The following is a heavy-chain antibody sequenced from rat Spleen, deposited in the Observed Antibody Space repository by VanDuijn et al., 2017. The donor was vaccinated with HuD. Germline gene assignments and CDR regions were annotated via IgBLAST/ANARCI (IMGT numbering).Heavy chain of an antibody. V-gene: IGHV3-1*01. D-gene: IGHD5-1*01. CDR1: GYSITSNY. CDR2: ISYSGST. J-gene: IGHJ2*01. Sequence: EVQLQESGPGLVKPSQSLSLTCSVTGYSITSNYWAWIRKFPGNKMEWIGRISYSGSTKYSPSLESRISITRDTSQNQFFLRLNSVTTEDAATYYCARQNWPYYFDYWGQGVMVTVSS. CDR3: ARQNWPYYFDY.